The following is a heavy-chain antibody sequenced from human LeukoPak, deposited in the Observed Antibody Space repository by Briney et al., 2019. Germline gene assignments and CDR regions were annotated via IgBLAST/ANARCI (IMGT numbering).Heavy chain of an antibody. Sequence: SETLSLTCTVSGGSISSSSYYWGWIRQPPGKGLEWIGSIYYSGSTYYNPSLKSRVTISVDTSKNQFSLKLSSVTAADTAVYYCAREGLDTAMVPFFDYWGQGTLVTVSS. V-gene: IGHV4-39*07. CDR2: IYYSGST. CDR3: AREGLDTAMVPFFDY. D-gene: IGHD5-18*01. CDR1: GGSISSSSYY. J-gene: IGHJ4*02.